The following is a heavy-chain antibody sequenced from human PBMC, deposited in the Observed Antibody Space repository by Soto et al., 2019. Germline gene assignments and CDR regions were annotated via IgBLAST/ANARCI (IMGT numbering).Heavy chain of an antibody. CDR1: GFTFSNYG. D-gene: IGHD1-26*01. V-gene: IGHV3-33*01. Sequence: QVQLVESGGGVVQPGRSLRLSCTAFGFTFSNYGIHWARQAPGKGLEWVAVIWPDGNNKYYPDSVKGRFTISRDNSKNTLYLQMNSLRAEDTAVYYCARAGIVATTQLGWFDPWGQGTLVTVSS. CDR3: ARAGIVATTQLGWFDP. J-gene: IGHJ5*02. CDR2: IWPDGNNK.